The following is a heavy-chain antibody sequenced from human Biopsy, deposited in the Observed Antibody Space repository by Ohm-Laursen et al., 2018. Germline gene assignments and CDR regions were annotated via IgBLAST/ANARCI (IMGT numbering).Heavy chain of an antibody. Sequence: SSVKVSCKVPGGTFSNYGVNWVRQAPGQGLEWLGGNIPILGTGNYAQKFQDRVTVAADTSTSTATMELRSLRSDDTAVYYCATKLTGYSHHWGQGTLVIVSS. CDR3: ATKLTGYSHH. J-gene: IGHJ1*01. D-gene: IGHD3-9*01. CDR1: GGTFSNYG. V-gene: IGHV1-69*06. CDR2: NIPILGTG.